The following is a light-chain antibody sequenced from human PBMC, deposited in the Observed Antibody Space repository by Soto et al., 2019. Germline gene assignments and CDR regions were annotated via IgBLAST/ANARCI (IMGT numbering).Light chain of an antibody. CDR2: KAS. Sequence: DIQMTQSPSTLSASVGDRVNITCRASQSISSWLAWYQQKPGKAPKLLIYKASSLESGVPSRFSGSGSGTEFTFTISSLQPDEFATYYCNMYNSYSYTFGQGTKLESK. CDR3: NMYNSYSYT. J-gene: IGKJ2*01. CDR1: QSISSW. V-gene: IGKV1-5*03.